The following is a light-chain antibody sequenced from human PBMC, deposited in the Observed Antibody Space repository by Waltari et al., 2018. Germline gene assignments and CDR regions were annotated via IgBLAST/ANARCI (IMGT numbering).Light chain of an antibody. CDR2: DVR. Sequence: QSALTQPRSVSGSPGQSVTIPCTGTSSDVGGYNYVSWYQQHPGKAPKLMIYDVRKRPSGVPDRFSGSKSGNTASLTSSGLQAEDEADYYCCSYAGSYTFEVFGGGTKLTVL. CDR1: SSDVGGYNY. CDR3: CSYAGSYTFEV. J-gene: IGLJ2*01. V-gene: IGLV2-11*01.